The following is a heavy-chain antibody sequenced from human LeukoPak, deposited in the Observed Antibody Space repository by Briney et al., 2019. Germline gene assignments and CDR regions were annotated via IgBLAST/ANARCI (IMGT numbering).Heavy chain of an antibody. CDR2: ISAYNGNT. Sequence: ASVKVSCKASGYTFTSYGISWVRQAPGQGLEWMGWISAYNGNTNYAQKLQGRVTMTTDTSTSTAYMVLRSLRSDDTAVYYCARCRRDYDFWSGYLTFDYWGQGTLVTVSS. V-gene: IGHV1-18*01. D-gene: IGHD3-3*01. CDR3: ARCRRDYDFWSGYLTFDY. CDR1: GYTFTSYG. J-gene: IGHJ4*02.